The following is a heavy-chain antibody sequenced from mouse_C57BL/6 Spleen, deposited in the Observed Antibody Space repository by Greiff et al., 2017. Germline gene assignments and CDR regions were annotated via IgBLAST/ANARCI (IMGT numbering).Heavy chain of an antibody. CDR3: ARPHYYGSSHWYIDV. D-gene: IGHD1-1*01. V-gene: IGHV1-80*01. CDR2: IYPGDGDT. Sequence: QLQQSGAVLVKPGASVKISCKASGYAFSSYWMNWVKQRPGQGLEWIGQIYPGDGDTNYNGKFKGKATLTADKSSSTAYMQLSSLTSEDSAVYYCARPHYYGSSHWYIDVWGTGTTVTVSS. J-gene: IGHJ1*03. CDR1: GYAFSSYW.